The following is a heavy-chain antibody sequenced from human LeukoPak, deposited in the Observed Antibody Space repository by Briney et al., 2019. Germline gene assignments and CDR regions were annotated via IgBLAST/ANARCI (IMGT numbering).Heavy chain of an antibody. V-gene: IGHV4-4*07. Sequence: SETLSLTCSVSGGSISIYYWSWIRRPAGKGLEWIGRIYTSGSTNYNPSLKSRVTMSVDTSKNQFSLTLNSVTAADTGVYYCARWTTVTRAFDFWGQGTLVTVSS. D-gene: IGHD4-17*01. CDR1: GGSISIYY. J-gene: IGHJ4*02. CDR3: ARWTTVTRAFDF. CDR2: IYTSGST.